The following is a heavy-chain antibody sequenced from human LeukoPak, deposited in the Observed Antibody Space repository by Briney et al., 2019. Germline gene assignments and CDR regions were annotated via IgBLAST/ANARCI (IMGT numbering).Heavy chain of an antibody. V-gene: IGHV4-34*01. CDR2: VSPGGST. Sequence: SETLSLTCAMHSESSGGDDWTWIRQPPGKGLEWIGEVSPGGSTGYNPSLRSRVTISLDTSRSRFSLRLSSVTAADTGVYYCARDGGTRLGFDPWGQGTLVTVSS. CDR3: ARDGGTRLGFDP. J-gene: IGHJ5*02. CDR1: SESSGGDD. D-gene: IGHD3-16*01.